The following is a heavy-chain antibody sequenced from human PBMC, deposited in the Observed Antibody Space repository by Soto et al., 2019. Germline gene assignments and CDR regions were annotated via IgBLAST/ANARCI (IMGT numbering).Heavy chain of an antibody. D-gene: IGHD2-21*02. V-gene: IGHV4-38-2*01. Sequence: SETLSLTCAVSGYSISSGYYWGWIRQPPGKGLEWIGSIYHSGSTYYNPSLRSRVSMSIDTSKDQFSLKLKSVTAADTALYFCARQRTSVVTQAYFDVWGPGSLVTVSS. CDR2: IYHSGST. J-gene: IGHJ4*02. CDR1: GYSISSGYY. CDR3: ARQRTSVVTQAYFDV.